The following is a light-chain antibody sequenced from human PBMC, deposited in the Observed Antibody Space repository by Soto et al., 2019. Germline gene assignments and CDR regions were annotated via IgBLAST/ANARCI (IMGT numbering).Light chain of an antibody. V-gene: IGKV1-39*01. CDR2: AAS. CDR1: QSISSY. Sequence: DIQMTQSPSSLSASVGDRVTITCRASQSISSYLNWYQQKPGKAPKLLIYAASSLQSGVPSRFSGDGSGTDFTLTINGLQPEDFATYFCQQTYTSVITFGGGTKVDIK. J-gene: IGKJ4*01. CDR3: QQTYTSVIT.